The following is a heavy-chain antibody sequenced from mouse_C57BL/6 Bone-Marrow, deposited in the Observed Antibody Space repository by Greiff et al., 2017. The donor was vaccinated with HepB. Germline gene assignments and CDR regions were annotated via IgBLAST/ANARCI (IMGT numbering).Heavy chain of an antibody. CDR1: GFTFSDAW. CDR3: ASLIYYDYDVFDY. D-gene: IGHD2-4*01. J-gene: IGHJ2*01. CDR2: IRNKANNHAT. V-gene: IGHV6-6*01. Sequence: EVKLVESGGGLVQPGGSMKLSCAASGFTFSDAWMDWVRQSPEKGLEWVAEIRNKANNHATYYAESVKGRFTISRDESKSSFDLQMNSLRAEDTFIYYCASLIYYDYDVFDYWGQGTTLTVSS.